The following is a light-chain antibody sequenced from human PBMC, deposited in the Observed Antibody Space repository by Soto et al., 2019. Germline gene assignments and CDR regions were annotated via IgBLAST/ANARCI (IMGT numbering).Light chain of an antibody. V-gene: IGKV3-20*01. Sequence: EIVLTQSPDTLSLSPGERATLSCRASQTISSSYLAWYQQRPGQAPRLLIYAASYRAPGIPDRFSGSGSGTDFTLTISRLETEDFAVYFCQQYTKSLWTFGQGTKVEIK. CDR2: AAS. J-gene: IGKJ1*01. CDR1: QTISSSY. CDR3: QQYTKSLWT.